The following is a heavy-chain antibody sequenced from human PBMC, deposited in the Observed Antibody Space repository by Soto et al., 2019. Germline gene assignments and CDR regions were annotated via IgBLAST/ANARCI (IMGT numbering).Heavy chain of an antibody. D-gene: IGHD3-16*01. V-gene: IGHV1-69*13. Sequence: SVKVSCKASGGTFSSYAISWVRQAPGQGLEWMGGIIPIFGTANYAQKFQGRVTITADESTSTAYMELSSLRSEDTAVYYWASGGRWLQSAYYYGMDVWGQGTTVTVSS. CDR2: IIPIFGTA. J-gene: IGHJ6*02. CDR1: GGTFSSYA. CDR3: ASGGRWLQSAYYYGMDV.